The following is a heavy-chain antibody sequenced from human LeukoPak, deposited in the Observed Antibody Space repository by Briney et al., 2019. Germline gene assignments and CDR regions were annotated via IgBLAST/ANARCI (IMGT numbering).Heavy chain of an antibody. D-gene: IGHD2-21*02. Sequence: KPSETLSLTCTVSGGSISSFYWSWIRQPPGKGLEWIGYIYSSGSATYNPSLKSRVTMSVDTSKNQFSLRLSSMTAADTAVYYCARWAYCGGSCWPNYFDYWGQGTLVTVSS. CDR1: GGSISSFY. J-gene: IGHJ4*02. CDR3: ARWAYCGGSCWPNYFDY. V-gene: IGHV4-59*01. CDR2: IYSSGSA.